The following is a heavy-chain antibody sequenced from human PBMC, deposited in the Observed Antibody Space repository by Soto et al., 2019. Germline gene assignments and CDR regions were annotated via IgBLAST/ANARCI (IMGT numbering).Heavy chain of an antibody. CDR2: ISYDGSNK. CDR1: GFTFSSYT. Sequence: QVQLVESGGGVVQPGRSLRLSCAASGFTFSSYTMHWVRQAPGKGLEWVAVISYDGSNKYYADSVKGRFTISRDNSKNTLYLQMNSLRAEDTAVYYCARSIAVAGTPEFDYWGQGTLVTVSS. CDR3: ARSIAVAGTPEFDY. V-gene: IGHV3-30-3*01. J-gene: IGHJ4*02. D-gene: IGHD6-19*01.